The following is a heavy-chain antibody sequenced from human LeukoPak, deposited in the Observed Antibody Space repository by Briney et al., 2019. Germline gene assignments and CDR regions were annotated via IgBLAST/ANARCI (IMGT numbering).Heavy chain of an antibody. V-gene: IGHV1-2*02. CDR2: IYPKTGGT. Sequence: ASVTVSCKASGYTFTGYYLHWVRQAPGQGLEWMGWIYPKTGGTSYAQKFQGRVTMTRDTSISTAYMGLIGLRSDDTAVYYCAGPWDQVGFDPWGQGTLVCVSS. CDR1: GYTFTGYY. CDR3: AGPWDQVGFDP. J-gene: IGHJ5*02. D-gene: IGHD1-26*01.